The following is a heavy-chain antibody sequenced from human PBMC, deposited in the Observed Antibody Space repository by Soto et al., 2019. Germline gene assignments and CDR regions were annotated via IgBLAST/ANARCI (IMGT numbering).Heavy chain of an antibody. CDR2: TDWDDDK. CDR3: ARTPGYCSGGSCYESPDYYYYYGMDV. D-gene: IGHD2-15*01. V-gene: IGHV2-70*01. CDR1: GFSLSTSGMC. J-gene: IGHJ6*02. Sequence: PTLVNPTQTLTLTCTFSGFSLSTSGMCVSWIRQPPGKALEWLALTDWDDDKYYSTSLKTRLTISKDTSKNQVVLTMTNMDPVDTATYYCARTPGYCSGGSCYESPDYYYYYGMDVWGQGTTVTVSS.